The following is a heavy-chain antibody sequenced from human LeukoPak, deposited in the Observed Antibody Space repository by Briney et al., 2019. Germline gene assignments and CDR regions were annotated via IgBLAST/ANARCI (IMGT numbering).Heavy chain of an antibody. D-gene: IGHD6-13*01. CDR1: GGSISSYY. CDR2: IYYSGST. J-gene: IGHJ4*02. Sequence: SETLSLTCTVSGGSISSYYWSWIRQPPGKGLEWIGYIYYSGSTNYNPSLKSRVTISVDTSKNQFSLKLSSVTAADTAVYYCARFSRSSGWLTFDYWGQGTLVTVSS. CDR3: ARFSRSSGWLTFDY. V-gene: IGHV4-59*01.